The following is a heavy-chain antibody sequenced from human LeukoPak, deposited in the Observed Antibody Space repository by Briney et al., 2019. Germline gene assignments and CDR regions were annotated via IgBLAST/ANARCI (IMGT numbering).Heavy chain of an antibody. CDR1: GLTFSTYW. Sequence: GGSLRLSCAASGLTFSTYWMTWVRQAPGKGLEWVANIKQDGSEKYYVDSVKGRFTISRDNAKNSLYLQMNSLTAEDTAVYFCARHSGTYFDYWGQGTLVTVSS. V-gene: IGHV3-7*01. D-gene: IGHD1-26*01. CDR3: ARHSGTYFDY. J-gene: IGHJ4*02. CDR2: IKQDGSEK.